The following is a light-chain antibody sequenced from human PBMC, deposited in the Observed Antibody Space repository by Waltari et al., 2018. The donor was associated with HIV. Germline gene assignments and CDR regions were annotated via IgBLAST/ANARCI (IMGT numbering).Light chain of an antibody. J-gene: IGLJ1*01. CDR1: SSNIGSNY. Sequence: QSVLTQPPSASGTPGQRVTISCSGSSSNIGSNYAYWYQQLPGTAPKVLIYKNNQRPSGVADRFPGSKSGTSASLAISGLRSEDEADYYCAAWDDSLSGYVFGTGTKVTVL. CDR3: AAWDDSLSGYV. V-gene: IGLV1-47*01. CDR2: KNN.